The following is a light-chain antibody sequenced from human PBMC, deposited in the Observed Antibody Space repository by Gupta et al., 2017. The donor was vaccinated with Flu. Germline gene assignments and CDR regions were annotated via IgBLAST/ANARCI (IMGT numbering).Light chain of an antibody. CDR3: GNWDSSLSAWV. Sequence: QSVLTQPPSVSAAPGQKVTISCSGSSSNIGNNYVSWYQQLPGTAPKLLIYDNNKRPSGIPDRFSGSKSGTSATPGITGLQTGDEADVDCGNWDSSLSAWVFGGGTKLTVL. CDR2: DNN. CDR1: SSNIGNNY. J-gene: IGLJ3*02. V-gene: IGLV1-51*01.